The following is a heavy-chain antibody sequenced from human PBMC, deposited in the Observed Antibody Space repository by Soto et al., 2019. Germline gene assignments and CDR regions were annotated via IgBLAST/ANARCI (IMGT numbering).Heavy chain of an antibody. Sequence: GGSLRLSCAASGFTFDDYAMHWVRQAPGKGLEWVSGISWNSGSIGYADSVKGRFTISRDNAKNSLYLQMNSLRAEDTALYYCAKDHCSGGSCYSYMVDYWGQGTLVTVSS. D-gene: IGHD2-15*01. J-gene: IGHJ4*02. CDR2: ISWNSGSI. CDR3: AKDHCSGGSCYSYMVDY. CDR1: GFTFDDYA. V-gene: IGHV3-9*01.